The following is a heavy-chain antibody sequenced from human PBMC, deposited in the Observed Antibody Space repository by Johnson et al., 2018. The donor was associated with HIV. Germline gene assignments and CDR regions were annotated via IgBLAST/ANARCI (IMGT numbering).Heavy chain of an antibody. CDR3: ARDDSGSKSLGAFDI. V-gene: IGHV3-74*01. CDR2: INSDGTTT. J-gene: IGHJ3*02. D-gene: IGHD1-26*01. CDR1: GFSFSSYW. Sequence: VQLVESGGGLVQPGVSLRLSCAVSGFSFSSYWMHWVRQPPGKGLVWVSRINSDGTTTTYADSVKGRFTISRDNSKNTLYLQMNSLRAEDTAVYYCARDDSGSKSLGAFDIWGQGTMVTVSS.